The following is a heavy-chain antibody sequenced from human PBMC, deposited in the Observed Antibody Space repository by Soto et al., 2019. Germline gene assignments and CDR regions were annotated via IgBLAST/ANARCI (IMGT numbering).Heavy chain of an antibody. Sequence: EVQLLESGGGLVQPGGSLRLSCAASGFTFSNFAMSWVRQAPGKGLEWVSFISGGGDNTYYADSVKGRFTVSRDKSKSLLYLQMNSLRAEDTAVYYCAKDVEVGGTYADYYGLDAWGQGTTVTVSS. D-gene: IGHD1-26*01. J-gene: IGHJ6*02. CDR2: ISGGGDNT. CDR1: GFTFSNFA. V-gene: IGHV3-23*01. CDR3: AKDVEVGGTYADYYGLDA.